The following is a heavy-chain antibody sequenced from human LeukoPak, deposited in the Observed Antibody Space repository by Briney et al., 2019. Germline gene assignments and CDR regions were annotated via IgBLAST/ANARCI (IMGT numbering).Heavy chain of an antibody. J-gene: IGHJ4*02. V-gene: IGHV3-48*01. D-gene: IGHD5-18*01. CDR3: ARLGYSYGHTYFDY. CDR2: ISSSSSTI. CDR1: GFSLSSYS. Sequence: PGGSLRLSCAASGFSLSSYSMNWVRQAPGKGLEWVSYISSSSSTIYYVDSVKGRFTISRDNAKNSLYLQMNSPRAEDTAVYYCARLGYSYGHTYFDYWGQGTLVTVSS.